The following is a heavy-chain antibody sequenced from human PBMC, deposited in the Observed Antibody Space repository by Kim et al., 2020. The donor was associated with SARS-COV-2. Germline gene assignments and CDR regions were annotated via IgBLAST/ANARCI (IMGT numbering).Heavy chain of an antibody. J-gene: IGHJ6*03. Sequence: KSRVTISVDTSKNQFSLKLSSVTAADTAVYYCARDRSSSWYENYYYMDVWGKGTTVTVSS. CDR3: ARDRSSSWYENYYYMDV. D-gene: IGHD6-13*01. V-gene: IGHV4-31*02.